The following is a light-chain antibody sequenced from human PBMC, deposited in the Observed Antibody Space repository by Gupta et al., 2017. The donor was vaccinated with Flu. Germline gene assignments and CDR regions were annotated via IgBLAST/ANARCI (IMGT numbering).Light chain of an antibody. CDR3: EIWDNSKKEV. CDR1: SSNLGSHT. Sequence: GSSSNLGSHTVNWYQQLPGPAPKLLVYNNNERPSGVSDRFSGSKSGTSASLAISGLQSGDEGAYYCEIWDNSKKEVFGGGTKLTVL. V-gene: IGLV1-44*01. CDR2: NNN. J-gene: IGLJ3*02.